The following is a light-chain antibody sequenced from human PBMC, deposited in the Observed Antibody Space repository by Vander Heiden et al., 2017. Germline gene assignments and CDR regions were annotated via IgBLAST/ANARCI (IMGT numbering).Light chain of an antibody. Sequence: DIQMTQSPSTQSASVGERITITCRASQSISSRLAWYQQKPGKAPKLLIDEASSLEGGVPSRFSGSGSGTEFTLTISSLQPDDFATYYCQQYNTYSTFGQGTKVEIE. J-gene: IGKJ1*01. CDR1: QSISSR. CDR2: EAS. CDR3: QQYNTYST. V-gene: IGKV1-5*03.